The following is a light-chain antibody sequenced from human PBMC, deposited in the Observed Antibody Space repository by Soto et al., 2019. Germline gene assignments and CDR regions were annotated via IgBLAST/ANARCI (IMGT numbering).Light chain of an antibody. J-gene: IGKJ1*01. CDR1: QNINTY. CDR2: AAS. CDR3: QQSYSTPRT. V-gene: IGKV1-39*01. Sequence: DIQMTQSPSSLSASVGDRVTITCRASQNINTYLNWYQEKPGKAPKLLICAASSLQSGVPSRFSGNGSGTDFTLTISSLQPEDFATYYCQQSYSTPRTFGQGTKVDI.